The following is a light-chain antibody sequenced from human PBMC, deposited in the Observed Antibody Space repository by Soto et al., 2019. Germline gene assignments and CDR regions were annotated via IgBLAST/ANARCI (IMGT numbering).Light chain of an antibody. CDR1: SGYSTDA. CDR2: INYDGTH. V-gene: IGLV4-69*01. CDR3: QSLGTGIQV. Sequence: QAVVTQSPSASASLGASVKLTCTLSSGYSTDAIAWHQQQSEKGPRFLMKINYDGTHSKGDGFFDRFSGSSSGAERHLTLSSLQSDDEADYYCQSLGTGIQVFGGGTKVTVL. J-gene: IGLJ3*02.